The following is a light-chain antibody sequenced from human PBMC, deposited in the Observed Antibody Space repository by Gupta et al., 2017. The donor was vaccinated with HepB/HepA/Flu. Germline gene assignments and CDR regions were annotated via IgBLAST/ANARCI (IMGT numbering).Light chain of an antibody. CDR3: RQALQIPRT. Sequence: DIVMTQSPLSLPVTPGEPASISCRSSQSLLHSNGRNYLDWYLQKPGQSPQLLIYLGSNRASGVPDRFSGSGSGTDFTLKINRVEAEDVGVYCCRQALQIPRTFGQGTKVEIK. CDR2: LGS. V-gene: IGKV2-28*01. CDR1: QSLLHSNGRNY. J-gene: IGKJ1*01.